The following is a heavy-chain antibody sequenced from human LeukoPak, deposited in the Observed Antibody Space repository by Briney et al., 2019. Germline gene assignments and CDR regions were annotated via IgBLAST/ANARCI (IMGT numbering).Heavy chain of an antibody. CDR2: IYYSGST. CDR3: ARAPWYFDL. J-gene: IGHJ2*01. CDR1: GDSISSYY. Sequence: SETLSLTCTVSGDSISSYYWSWIRQPPGKGLECIGYIYYSGSTNYNPSLKSRVTISVDTSKNQFSLKPSTVTAADTAVYYCARAPWYFDLWGRGTLVSVSS. V-gene: IGHV4-59*01.